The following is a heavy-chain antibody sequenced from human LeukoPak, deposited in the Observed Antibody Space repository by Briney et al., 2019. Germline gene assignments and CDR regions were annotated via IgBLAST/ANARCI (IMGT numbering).Heavy chain of an antibody. D-gene: IGHD6-6*01. Sequence: PSETLSLTCIVSGGSISSSSYYWGWIRQPRGKGLEWIGSIYHSGSTYYNPSLKSRLTISVDTSKNQFSLNLSSVTAADTAVYYCARGVARSSKFHFSYYFDYWGQGTLVTVSS. V-gene: IGHV4-39*07. CDR1: GGSISSSSYY. J-gene: IGHJ4*02. CDR3: ARGVARSSKFHFSYYFDY. CDR2: IYHSGST.